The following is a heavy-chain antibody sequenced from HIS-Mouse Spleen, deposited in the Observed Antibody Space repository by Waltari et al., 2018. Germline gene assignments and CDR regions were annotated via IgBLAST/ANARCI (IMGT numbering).Heavy chain of an antibody. CDR2: FGPAGDT. V-gene: IGHV3-13*01. Sequence: EVQLVESGGGLVQPGGSLRLSCAASGFTFSSYDMHWVRQATGKGLVWVSAFGPAGDTYYPGSVKGRFTISRENAKNSLYLQMNSLRAGDTAVYYCARGYSNYVPYFDYWGQGTLVTVSS. CDR1: GFTFSSYD. D-gene: IGHD4-4*01. J-gene: IGHJ4*02. CDR3: ARGYSNYVPYFDY.